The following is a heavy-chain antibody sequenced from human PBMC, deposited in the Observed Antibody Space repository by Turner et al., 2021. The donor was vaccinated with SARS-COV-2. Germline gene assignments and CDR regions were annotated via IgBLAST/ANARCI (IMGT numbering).Heavy chain of an antibody. J-gene: IGHJ6*02. CDR2: VDPEDGET. CDR3: ATVPVVPAAIGYYYYYGMDV. D-gene: IGHD2-2*02. V-gene: IGHV1-24*01. CDR1: GYTLTEFS. Sequence: QVQLVQSGAEVKKPGASVKVSCKVSGYTLTEFSMHWVRQAPGKGLEWMGAVDPEDGETIYEQKVQGRVSMTEDTSTDTAYMELSSLRSEDTAVYYCATVPVVPAAIGYYYYYGMDVWGQGTTVTVSS.